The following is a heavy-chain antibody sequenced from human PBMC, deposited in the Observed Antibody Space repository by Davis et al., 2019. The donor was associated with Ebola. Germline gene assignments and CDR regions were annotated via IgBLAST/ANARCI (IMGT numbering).Heavy chain of an antibody. CDR3: ARDGDPYCLRGVCYEY. CDR1: GYSFTGYY. CDR2: INANTGGT. V-gene: IGHV1-2*04. J-gene: IGHJ4*02. D-gene: IGHD2-8*02. Sequence: AASVKVSCKASGYSFTGYYLHWLRLAPGQGLEWMGWINANTGGTRYAQKFQGWVTLTRDTSISTAYTELYRLRSDDTAVYYCARDGDPYCLRGVCYEYWGQGTLVTVSS.